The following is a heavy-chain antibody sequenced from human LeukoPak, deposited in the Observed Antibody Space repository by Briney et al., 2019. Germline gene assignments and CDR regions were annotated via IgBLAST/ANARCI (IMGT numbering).Heavy chain of an antibody. V-gene: IGHV4-59*01. Sequence: GSLRLSCAASGFTFSSYSMNWVRQAPGRGLEWIGNIYYSGSANYNPSLKSRVTISVDTSKNQFSLKLTSVTAADTAVYYCARAGIWSGYYTFDYWGQGTLVTVSS. D-gene: IGHD3-3*01. CDR1: GFTFSSYS. CDR2: IYYSGSA. J-gene: IGHJ4*02. CDR3: ARAGIWSGYYTFDY.